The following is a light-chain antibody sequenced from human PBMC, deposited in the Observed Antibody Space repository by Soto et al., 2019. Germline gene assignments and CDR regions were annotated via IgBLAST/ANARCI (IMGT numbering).Light chain of an antibody. CDR2: DAS. CDR1: QSVSSY. Sequence: EIVLTQSPSPLSLSPAERVTLSCRASQSVSSYLAWYQQKPGQAPRLLIYDASNMAIGIPARFSGSGSGTDFTLTISSLEPEDFSDYYCQQRSNWPPNVGRGTKVDIK. V-gene: IGKV3-11*01. CDR3: QQRSNWPPN. J-gene: IGKJ3*01.